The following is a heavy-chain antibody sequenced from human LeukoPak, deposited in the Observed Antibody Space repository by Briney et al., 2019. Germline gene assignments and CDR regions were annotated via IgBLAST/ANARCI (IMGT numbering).Heavy chain of an antibody. J-gene: IGHJ5*02. V-gene: IGHV3-66*01. CDR3: AKEEAKWEWFDP. CDR2: IANDGRT. CDR1: GFTVNTND. Sequence: GGSLRLSCAASGFTVNTNDMSWVRQAPGKGLEWVSVIANDGRTYYADSVKGRFTISRDNSKNTLDLQMNSLRVEDTAVYYCAKEEAKWEWFDPWGQGTLVTVSS. D-gene: IGHD1-26*01.